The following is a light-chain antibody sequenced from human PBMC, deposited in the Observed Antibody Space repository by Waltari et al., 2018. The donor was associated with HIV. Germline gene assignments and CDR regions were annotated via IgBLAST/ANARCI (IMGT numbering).Light chain of an antibody. J-gene: IGLJ3*02. CDR2: RNN. V-gene: IGLV1-47*01. Sequence: QSVLTQPPAASGTPGQSVTISCSGSSSNIGSNYVYWYQQLPGTAPKLLIYRNNQRPSGAPDRFSGSKSGTSASLAISGLRSEDEVDYYCATWDDSLSGWMFGGGTKVTVL. CDR3: ATWDDSLSGWM. CDR1: SSNIGSNY.